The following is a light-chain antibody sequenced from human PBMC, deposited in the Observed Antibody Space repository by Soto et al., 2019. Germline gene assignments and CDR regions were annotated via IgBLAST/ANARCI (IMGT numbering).Light chain of an antibody. CDR3: QQGSNWPLP. CDR2: DAS. CDR1: QSVSNY. Sequence: EIVLAQAPATLSLAPGERATLSCRASQSVSNYLAWYQHKPGQAPRLLIYDASNRATGIPARFSGSGSGTDFTLTISPLEPEVFAVYCCQQGSNWPLPFGGGTKVPIK. J-gene: IGKJ4*01. V-gene: IGKV3-11*01.